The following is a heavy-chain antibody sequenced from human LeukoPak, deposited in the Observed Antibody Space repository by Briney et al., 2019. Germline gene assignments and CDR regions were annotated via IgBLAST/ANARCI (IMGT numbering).Heavy chain of an antibody. Sequence: PGGSLRLSCAASGFTFSSYAMSWVRQAPGKGLEWVSAISGSGGSTYYADSVKGRFAISRDNSKNTLYLQMNSLRAEDTAVYYCAKNIYGDYEWVLVYWGQGTLVTVSS. D-gene: IGHD4-17*01. CDR3: AKNIYGDYEWVLVY. J-gene: IGHJ4*02. V-gene: IGHV3-23*01. CDR1: GFTFSSYA. CDR2: ISGSGGST.